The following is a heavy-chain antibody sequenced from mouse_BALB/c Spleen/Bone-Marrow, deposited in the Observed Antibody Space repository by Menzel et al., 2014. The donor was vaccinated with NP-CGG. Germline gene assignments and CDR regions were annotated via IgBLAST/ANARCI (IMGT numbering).Heavy chain of an antibody. CDR1: GFSLTSYG. J-gene: IGHJ2*01. D-gene: IGHD2-14*01. Sequence: VQLQESGPGLVAPSQSLSITCTVSGFSLTSYGVHWVRQPPGKGLEWLGAIWAGGNTNYNSALMSRLSISKDNSKSQVFLKMNGLQTDDTAMYYCARAGTFDYWGQGTTLTVSS. V-gene: IGHV2-9*02. CDR3: ARAGTFDY. CDR2: IWAGGNT.